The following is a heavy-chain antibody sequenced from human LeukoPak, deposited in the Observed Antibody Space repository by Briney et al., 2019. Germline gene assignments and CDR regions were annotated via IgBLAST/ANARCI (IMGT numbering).Heavy chain of an antibody. J-gene: IGHJ4*02. V-gene: IGHV4-59*01. CDR1: GGSISSYY. CDR3: ARHSGSRTKYYYFDY. CDR2: IYYSGST. D-gene: IGHD6-19*01. Sequence: SETLSLTCTVAGGSISSYYWSWIRQPPGKGLEWIGYIYYSGSTNYNPSLKTRVTISVDTSKNQFSLKLSSVTAADTAVYYCARHSGSRTKYYYFDYWGQGTLVTVSS.